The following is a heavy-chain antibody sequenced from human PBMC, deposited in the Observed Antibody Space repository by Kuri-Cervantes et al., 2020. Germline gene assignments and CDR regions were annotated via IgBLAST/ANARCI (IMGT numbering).Heavy chain of an antibody. CDR2: MNPYSANT. Sequence: ASVKVSCKTSGYTFTDYDINWVRQAPGQGLEWMGWMNPYSANTGYAQKFQGRLTMTRDTSISTAYMELSSVTAADTAVYYCARIGIVGAIADYWGQGTLVTVSS. D-gene: IGHD1-26*01. CDR1: GYTFTDYD. V-gene: IGHV1-8*01. CDR3: ARIGIVGAIADY. J-gene: IGHJ4*02.